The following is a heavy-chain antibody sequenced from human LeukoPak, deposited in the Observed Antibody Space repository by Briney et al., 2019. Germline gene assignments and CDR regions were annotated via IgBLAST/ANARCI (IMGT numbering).Heavy chain of an antibody. CDR3: ARDSDLTASYYYSMDV. J-gene: IGHJ6*02. CDR1: GDSIRGFY. CDR2: MSASGST. Sequence: SETLSLTCTVSGDSIRGFYWSWIRQPAGKGLEWIGRMSASGSTNYNPSLKSRVTMSVDTSKNQFSLKLSSVTAADTAVYYCARDSDLTASYYYSMDVWGQGTTVTVSS. V-gene: IGHV4-4*07. D-gene: IGHD3-9*01.